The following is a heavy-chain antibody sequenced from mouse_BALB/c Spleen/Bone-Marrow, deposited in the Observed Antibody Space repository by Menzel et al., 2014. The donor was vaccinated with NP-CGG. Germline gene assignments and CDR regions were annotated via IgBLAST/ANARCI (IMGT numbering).Heavy chain of an antibody. J-gene: IGHJ4*01. CDR3: ARWEYYAMDY. Sequence: EVMLVESGAELVKPGASVKLSCTASGFNIKDTYMQWVKQRPEQGLEWIGRIDPANGNTKYDPKFQGKATITADTSSNTAYLQLSSLTSEDTAVYYCARWEYYAMDYWGQGTSVTVSS. CDR2: IDPANGNT. D-gene: IGHD4-1*01. V-gene: IGHV14-3*02. CDR1: GFNIKDTY.